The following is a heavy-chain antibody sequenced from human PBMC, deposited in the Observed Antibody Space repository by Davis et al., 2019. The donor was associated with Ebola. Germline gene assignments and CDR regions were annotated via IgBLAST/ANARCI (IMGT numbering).Heavy chain of an antibody. CDR3: ARHDFHNSGYPFDY. CDR1: GGSINNYF. CDR2: IHYLGNT. V-gene: IGHV4-59*08. D-gene: IGHD6-19*01. J-gene: IGHJ4*02. Sequence: MPGGSLRLSCTVSGGSINNYFWSWIRQPPGKGLEWIGNIHYLGNTNYNPSLKSRLTISVDTSKNQFSLILRSVTAADTAVYYCARHDFHNSGYPFDYWGQGTLVTVSS.